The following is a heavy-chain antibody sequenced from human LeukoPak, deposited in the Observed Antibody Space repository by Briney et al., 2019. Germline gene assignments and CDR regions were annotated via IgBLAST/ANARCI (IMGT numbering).Heavy chain of an antibody. Sequence: GGSLRLSCAAAGFTFNSYSMNWVRQAPGKGLELVSYISSSSSTIYYADSVKGRFTISRDNAKNSLYLQMNSLRAEDTAVYYCARAHYAYCGGDCYAFGYWGQGTLVTVSS. J-gene: IGHJ4*02. D-gene: IGHD2-21*01. V-gene: IGHV3-48*01. CDR1: GFTFNSYS. CDR2: ISSSSSTI. CDR3: ARAHYAYCGGDCYAFGY.